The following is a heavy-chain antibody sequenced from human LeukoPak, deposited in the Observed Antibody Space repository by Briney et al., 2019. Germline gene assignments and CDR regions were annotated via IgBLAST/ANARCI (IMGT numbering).Heavy chain of an antibody. Sequence: GGSLRLSCAASGFTFSSYWISWVRQAPGKGLEWVANIKQDGSEKYYVDSVKGRFTISRENAKNSLYMQMNSLRAEDTAVYYCARSFYGHDPYYCYMDVWGKGTTVTVSS. J-gene: IGHJ6*03. CDR2: IKQDGSEK. CDR3: ARSFYGHDPYYCYMDV. V-gene: IGHV3-7*01. D-gene: IGHD2-2*01. CDR1: GFTFSSYW.